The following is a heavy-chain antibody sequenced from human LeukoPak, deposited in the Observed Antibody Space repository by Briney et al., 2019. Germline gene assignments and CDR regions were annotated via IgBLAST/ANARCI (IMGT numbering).Heavy chain of an antibody. CDR3: ARGYYYMDV. V-gene: IGHV3-7*01. CDR1: GFTFSSYW. CDR2: IKQDGSEK. Sequence: GSLRLSCAASGFTFSSYWMSWVRQAPGKGLEWVANIKQDGSEKYYVDSVKGRFTISRENAKNTLYLQMYSLRAEDTAVYFCARGYYYMDVWGKGTTVTVSS. J-gene: IGHJ6*03.